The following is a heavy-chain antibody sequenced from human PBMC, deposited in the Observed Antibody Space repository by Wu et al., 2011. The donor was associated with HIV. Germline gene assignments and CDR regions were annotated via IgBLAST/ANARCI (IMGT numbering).Heavy chain of an antibody. Sequence: QVQLVQSGAEVKKPGASVKVSCKASGYTFTGYYIHWVRQAPGQGLEWMGWINPNSGATNYAQKFQGRVTMTGDTSISTAYMELSRLTSDDTAVYYCAREISGGVALWFDPWGQGTLVTVSS. V-gene: IGHV1-2*02. D-gene: IGHD2-15*01. CDR2: INPNSGAT. CDR3: AREISGGVALWFDP. CDR1: GYTFTGYY. J-gene: IGHJ5*02.